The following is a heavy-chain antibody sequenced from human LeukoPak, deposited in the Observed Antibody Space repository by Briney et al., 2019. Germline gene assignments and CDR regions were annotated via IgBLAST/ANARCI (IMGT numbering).Heavy chain of an antibody. D-gene: IGHD3-22*01. CDR3: ARDNPDSGYLDDY. CDR1: GGTFSSYA. CDR2: IIPILGIA. J-gene: IGHJ4*02. V-gene: IGHV1-69*04. Sequence: ASVKVSCKASGGTFSSYAISWVRQAPGQGLEWMGRIIPILGIANYVQKFQGRVTITADKSTSTAYMELSSLRSEDTAVYYCARDNPDSGYLDDYWGQGTLVTVSS.